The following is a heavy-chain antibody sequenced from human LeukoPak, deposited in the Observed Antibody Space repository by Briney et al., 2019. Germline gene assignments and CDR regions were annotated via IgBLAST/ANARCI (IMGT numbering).Heavy chain of an antibody. CDR1: GFTFGSSA. Sequence: GGSLRLSCAASGFTFGSSAMSWVRQAPGKGLEWVSTISGGGSTTYYADSVKGRFTISRDNSKNTLYLQMNSLRAEDTAVYYCAKDGEWLVRGGSYFDYWGQGTLVTVSS. CDR2: ISGGGSTT. CDR3: AKDGEWLVRGGSYFDY. V-gene: IGHV3-23*01. J-gene: IGHJ4*02. D-gene: IGHD6-19*01.